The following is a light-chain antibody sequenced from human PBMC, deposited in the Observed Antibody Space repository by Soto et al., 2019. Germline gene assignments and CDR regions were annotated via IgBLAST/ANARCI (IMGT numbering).Light chain of an antibody. J-gene: IGLJ2*01. V-gene: IGLV2-14*01. CDR3: SSYTSSSTLV. Sequence: SALTQPASVSGSPGQSITISCTGTSSDVGAYNYVSWYQQHPGKAPKLMIYDVSNRPSGVSNRFSGSKSGNTASLTISGLQAADEADYYCSSYTSSSTLVFGGGTKLTVL. CDR1: SSDVGAYNY. CDR2: DVS.